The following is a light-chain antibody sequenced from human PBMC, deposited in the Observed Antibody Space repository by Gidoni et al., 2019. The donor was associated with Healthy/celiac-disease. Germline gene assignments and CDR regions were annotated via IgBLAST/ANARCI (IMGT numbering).Light chain of an antibody. CDR3: QSYDSSSHWV. CDR2: EDN. J-gene: IGLJ3*02. CDR1: RGSIASNY. Sequence: NFMLTQPHSVSESPGKTVTISCTGSRGSIASNYVQWYQQRPGSAPPTVIYEDNQRPSGVPDRFSGSIDSSSNSASLTLSGLKTEDEADYYCQSYDSSSHWVFGGGTKLTVL. V-gene: IGLV6-57*02.